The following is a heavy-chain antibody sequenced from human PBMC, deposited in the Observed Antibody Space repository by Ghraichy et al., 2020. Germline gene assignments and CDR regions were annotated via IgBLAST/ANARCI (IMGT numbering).Heavy chain of an antibody. Sequence: GGSLRLSCAASGFTFSSYAMSWVRQAPGKGLEWVSAISGSGGSTYYADSVKGRFTISRDNSKNTLYLQMNSLRAEDTAVYYCLGMGEGYRDAFDIWGQGTMVTVSS. D-gene: IGHD3-16*01. CDR3: LGMGEGYRDAFDI. V-gene: IGHV3-23*01. J-gene: IGHJ3*02. CDR1: GFTFSSYA. CDR2: ISGSGGST.